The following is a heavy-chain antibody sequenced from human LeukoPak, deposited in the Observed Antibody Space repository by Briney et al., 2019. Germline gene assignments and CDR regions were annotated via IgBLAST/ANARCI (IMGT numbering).Heavy chain of an antibody. V-gene: IGHV4-59*08. CDR1: GGSISSYY. CDR3: ARAGSLERLISWFDP. CDR2: IYYSGST. J-gene: IGHJ5*02. D-gene: IGHD1-1*01. Sequence: SETLSLTCTVSGGSISSYYWSWIRQPPGKGLEWIGYIYYSGSTNYNPSLKSRVTISVDTSKNQFSLKLSSVTAADTAVYYCARAGSLERLISWFDPWGQGTLVTVSS.